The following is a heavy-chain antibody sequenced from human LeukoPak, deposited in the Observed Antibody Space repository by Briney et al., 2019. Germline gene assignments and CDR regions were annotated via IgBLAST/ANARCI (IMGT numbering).Heavy chain of an antibody. J-gene: IGHJ6*03. D-gene: IGHD2-15*01. CDR2: ISGSGDTT. CDR3: AKDTTAWWYHRHYMDV. CDR1: GFTFSSYA. V-gene: IGHV3-23*01. Sequence: GGSLRLSCAASGFTFSSYAMSWVRQAPGGGLEWVSAISGSGDTTNHADSLKGRFTISRDNSENRLSRQMDRLRAEDTAVYFCAKDTTAWWYHRHYMDVWGKGTTVTVSS.